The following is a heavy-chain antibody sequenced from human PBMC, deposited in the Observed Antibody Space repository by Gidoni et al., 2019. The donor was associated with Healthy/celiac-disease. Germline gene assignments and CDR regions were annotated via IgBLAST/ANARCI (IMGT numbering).Heavy chain of an antibody. J-gene: IGHJ4*02. CDR3: ARLSSGYYDEVPDY. CDR2: IYYSGST. CDR1: GGSSRSSSYY. D-gene: IGHD3-22*01. V-gene: IGHV4-39*01. Sequence: QLQLQESGPGLVKPSETLSLTCTVYGGSSRSSSYYWGWIRQPQVKGLEWIGSIYYSGSTYSNPSLNSRVTLSVDTSKTQFSLMLSSVTAADTAVYYCARLSSGYYDEVPDYWGQVTLVTVSS.